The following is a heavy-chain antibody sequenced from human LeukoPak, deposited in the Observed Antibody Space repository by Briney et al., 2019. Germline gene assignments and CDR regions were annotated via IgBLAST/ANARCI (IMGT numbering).Heavy chain of an antibody. CDR1: GFTFSSYA. Sequence: PGGSLRLSCAASGFTFSSYAMSWVRQAPGKGLEWVSAISGSGGSTYYADSVKGRFTISRDNSKNTLHLQMNSLRAEDTAVYYCARGQALRFWEGSPTNDYWGQGTLVTVSS. CDR2: ISGSGGST. J-gene: IGHJ4*02. D-gene: IGHD3-3*01. CDR3: ARGQALRFWEGSPTNDY. V-gene: IGHV3-23*01.